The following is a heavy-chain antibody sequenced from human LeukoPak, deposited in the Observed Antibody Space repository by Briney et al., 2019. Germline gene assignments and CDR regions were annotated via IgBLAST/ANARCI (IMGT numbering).Heavy chain of an antibody. V-gene: IGHV1-18*01. CDR2: ISGYNGNT. CDR1: GYTFTSYG. D-gene: IGHD5-12*01. Sequence: GASVKVSCKASGYTFTSYGISWVRQAPGQGLEWMGWISGYNGNTNYAQKFQGRVTMTTDTPTSTAYMDLRSLKSDDTAVYYCAVHDSYSGGYHFDYWGQGTLVTVSS. J-gene: IGHJ4*02. CDR3: AVHDSYSGGYHFDY.